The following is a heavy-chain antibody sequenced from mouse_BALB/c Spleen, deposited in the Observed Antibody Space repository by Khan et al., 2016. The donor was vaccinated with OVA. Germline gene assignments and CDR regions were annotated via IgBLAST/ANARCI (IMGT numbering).Heavy chain of an antibody. D-gene: IGHD2-3*01. J-gene: IGHJ2*01. V-gene: IGHV1S137*01. CDR2: ISTYSGNT. CDR3: ARPAYDGYYDY. Sequence: VQLQESGPELVRPGVSVKISCKGSGYTFTDYAMYWVKQSHAESLERIGLISTYSGNTNYNQKFKGKATMTVDKSSTTAYMELARLTSEDSAIYSCARPAYDGYYDYWGQGTTLTVSS. CDR1: GYTFTDYA.